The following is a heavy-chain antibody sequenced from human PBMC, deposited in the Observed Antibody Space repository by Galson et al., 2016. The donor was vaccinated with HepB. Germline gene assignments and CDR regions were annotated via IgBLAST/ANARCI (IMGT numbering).Heavy chain of an antibody. Sequence: SLRLSCAASGFTFSLHALTWVRQAPGKGLEWVAAISSRGITTFYSDSVQGRFTDSRDNSKNTLFLQMASLRAEDTAIYYCAKDFGSTGYYQVFESWGQGTLVAVSS. CDR2: ISSRGITT. V-gene: IGHV3-23*01. CDR3: AKDFGSTGYYQVFES. CDR1: GFTFSLHA. D-gene: IGHD3-22*01. J-gene: IGHJ4*02.